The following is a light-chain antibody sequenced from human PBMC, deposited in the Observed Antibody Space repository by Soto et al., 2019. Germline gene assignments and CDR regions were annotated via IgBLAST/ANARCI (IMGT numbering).Light chain of an antibody. CDR3: QQYGTSRT. CDR1: QSVAGNY. V-gene: IGKV3-20*01. Sequence: VLTQSPGTLSLSPGERAPLSCRARQSVAGNYLAWYQQKPGQAPRLLIYGASSRATGIPDRLSGSGSATYFTLTISRLEPEDSAVYYCQQYGTSRTFGQGTKVDIK. CDR2: GAS. J-gene: IGKJ1*01.